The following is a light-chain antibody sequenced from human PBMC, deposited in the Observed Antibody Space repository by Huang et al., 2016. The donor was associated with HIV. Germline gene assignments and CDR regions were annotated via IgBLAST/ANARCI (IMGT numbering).Light chain of an antibody. CDR2: KAS. CDR3: QQYNSYRT. V-gene: IGKV1-5*03. CDR1: QSISNY. Sequence: DIQMTQSPSTLSASVGDRVTITCRARQSISNYLAWYQQKPGKAPKLLINKASTLEGGVPSRFSGSGSGTEFTLTISSLQPDDFATYYCQQYNSYRTFGQGTKVEIK. J-gene: IGKJ1*01.